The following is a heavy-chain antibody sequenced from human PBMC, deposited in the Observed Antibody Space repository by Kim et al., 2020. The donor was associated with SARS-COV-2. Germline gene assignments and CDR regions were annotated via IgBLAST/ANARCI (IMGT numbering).Heavy chain of an antibody. J-gene: IGHJ4*02. V-gene: IGHV1-58*02. D-gene: IGHD5-12*01. CDR1: GFTFTSSA. Sequence: SVKVSCKASGFTFTSSAMQWVRQARGQRLEWIGWIVVGSGNTNYAQKFQERVTITRDMSTSTAYMELSSLRSEDTAVYYCAAESWMPGVESPFDYWGQGTLVTVSS. CDR3: AAESWMPGVESPFDY. CDR2: IVVGSGNT.